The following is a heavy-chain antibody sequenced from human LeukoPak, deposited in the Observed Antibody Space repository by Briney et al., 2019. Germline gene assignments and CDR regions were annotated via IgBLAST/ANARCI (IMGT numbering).Heavy chain of an antibody. CDR2: IYYSGST. CDR3: ARGGSYLSFDY. Sequence: PSETLSLTCTVSGGSISSYYWSWIRQPPGKGLEWIGYIYYSGSTNYNPSLKSRVTISVDASKNQFPLKLSSVTAADTAVYYCARGGSYLSFDYWGQGTLVTVSS. D-gene: IGHD3-16*02. J-gene: IGHJ4*02. V-gene: IGHV4-59*01. CDR1: GGSISSYY.